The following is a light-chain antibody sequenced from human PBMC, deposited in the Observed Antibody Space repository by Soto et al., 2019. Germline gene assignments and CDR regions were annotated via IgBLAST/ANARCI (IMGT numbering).Light chain of an antibody. Sequence: ELVLTQSPGTPSLSPGERATLSCRASQSVSSYLAWYQQKPGQAPRLLIYGASTRATGIPTRFSGSGSGTEFTLTITNLQSEDVAVYYYQQYNNRPPWTFGQGTKVDIK. CDR1: QSVSSY. J-gene: IGKJ1*01. V-gene: IGKV3D-15*01. CDR2: GAS. CDR3: QQYNNRPPWT.